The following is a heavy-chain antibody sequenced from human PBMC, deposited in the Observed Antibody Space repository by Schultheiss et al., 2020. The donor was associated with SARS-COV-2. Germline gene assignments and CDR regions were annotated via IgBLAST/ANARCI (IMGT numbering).Heavy chain of an antibody. D-gene: IGHD2-15*01. CDR1: GFTFSSYA. CDR2: ISSNGGST. Sequence: GGSLRLSCAASGFTFSSYAMHWVRQAPGKGLEYVSAISSNGGSTYYADSVKGRFTISRDNSKNTLFLQMSSLRIEDTAVYYCLRGYCSGGNCYWYDVWGQGTKVTVSS. J-gene: IGHJ3*01. V-gene: IGHV3-64D*06. CDR3: LRGYCSGGNCYWYDV.